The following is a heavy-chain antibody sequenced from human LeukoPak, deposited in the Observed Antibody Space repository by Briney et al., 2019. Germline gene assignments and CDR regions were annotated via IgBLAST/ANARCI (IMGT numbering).Heavy chain of an antibody. CDR3: ARVPVTANWFDP. CDR2: INLGGSS. J-gene: IGHJ5*02. V-gene: IGHV4-34*01. CDR1: GGPLSGYY. Sequence: PSETLSLTCAVHGGPLSGYYWSWIRQPPGKGLEWIGEINLGGSSNYNPSLKNRVTMSVDTSKNQFSLKVKSVTAADTAVYYCARVPVTANWFDPWGQGTLVTVPS. D-gene: IGHD4-11*01.